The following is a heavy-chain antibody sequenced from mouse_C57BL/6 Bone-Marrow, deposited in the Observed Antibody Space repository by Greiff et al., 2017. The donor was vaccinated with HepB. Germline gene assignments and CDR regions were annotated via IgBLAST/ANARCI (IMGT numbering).Heavy chain of an antibody. V-gene: IGHV1-53*01. Sequence: QVQLQQPGTELVKPGASVKLSCKASGYTFTSYWMHWVKQRPGQGLEWIGNINPSNGGTNYNEKFKSKATLTVAKSSSTAYMQLSSLTSEDSAVYYCARSPSYYGSSPQYYDVWGTGTTVTVST. CDR3: ARSPSYYGSSPQYYDV. J-gene: IGHJ1*03. CDR2: INPSNGGT. CDR1: GYTFTSYW. D-gene: IGHD1-1*01.